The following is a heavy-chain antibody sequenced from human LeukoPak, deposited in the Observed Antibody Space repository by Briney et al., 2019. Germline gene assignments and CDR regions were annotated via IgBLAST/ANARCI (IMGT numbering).Heavy chain of an antibody. CDR2: INPSSGGT. CDR3: ARDDLLNRHSGSYPLDY. D-gene: IGHD1-26*01. V-gene: IGHV1-2*02. J-gene: IGHJ4*02. CDR1: GYTFTGYY. Sequence: GASVKVSCKASGYTFTGYYMHWVRQAPGQGLEWMGWINPSSGGTNYAQKFQGRVTMTRDTSISTAYMELSRLRSDDTAVYYCARDDLLNRHSGSYPLDYWGQGTLVTVSS.